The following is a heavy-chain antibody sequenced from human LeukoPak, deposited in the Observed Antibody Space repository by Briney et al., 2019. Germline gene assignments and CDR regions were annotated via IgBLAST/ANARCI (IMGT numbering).Heavy chain of an antibody. J-gene: IGHJ4*02. Sequence: ASVKVSCKASGSTFTDYYMHWVRQAPGQGLEWMGWINPNSGGTNYAQKFQGRVTMTRDTSISTAYMELSRLRSDDTAVYYCARGSWFGGGDDYWGQGTLVTVSS. CDR1: GSTFTDYY. CDR2: INPNSGGT. V-gene: IGHV1-2*02. D-gene: IGHD3-10*01. CDR3: ARGSWFGGGDDY.